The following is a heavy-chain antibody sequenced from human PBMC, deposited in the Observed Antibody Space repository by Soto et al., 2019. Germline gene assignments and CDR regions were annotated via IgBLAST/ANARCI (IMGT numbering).Heavy chain of an antibody. V-gene: IGHV1-24*01. CDR1: GYTLTELS. D-gene: IGHD2-15*01. Sequence: ASVKVSCKVSGYTLTELSMHWVRQAPGKGLEWMGGFDPEDGETIYAQKFQGRVTMTEDTSTDTAYMELSSLRSEDTAVYYCATAELSPQGKNWFDPWGQGTLVTVSS. CDR3: ATAELSPQGKNWFDP. J-gene: IGHJ5*02. CDR2: FDPEDGET.